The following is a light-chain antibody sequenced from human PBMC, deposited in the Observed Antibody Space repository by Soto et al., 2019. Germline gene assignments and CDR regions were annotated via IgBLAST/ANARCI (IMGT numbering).Light chain of an antibody. V-gene: IGKV1-5*03. CDR2: KAS. Sequence: IQMTQSPSTLSASVGDRVIITCRASQSISNWLAWYQQKPGKAPNLLIYKASSLQGGVPSRFSGSGSGTEFTLTISSLQPDDCATYYCQQYDNNWTFGQGTKVDIK. CDR1: QSISNW. CDR3: QQYDNNWT. J-gene: IGKJ1*01.